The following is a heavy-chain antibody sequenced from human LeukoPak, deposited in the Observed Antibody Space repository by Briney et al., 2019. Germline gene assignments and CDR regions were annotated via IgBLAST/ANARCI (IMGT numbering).Heavy chain of an antibody. CDR2: ISTSSST. D-gene: IGHD3-10*01. J-gene: IGHJ4*02. CDR3: ARTRGRGPGGHFDS. V-gene: IGHV3-11*01. CDR1: GFSFSDHY. Sequence: GGSLGLSCAASGFSFSDHYMSWIRQAPGKGLEWVSYISTSSSTSYADSVEGRFTVSRDNVQSSLFLQMNSLRDEDTAMYYCARTRGRGPGGHFDSWGQGTLVTVSS.